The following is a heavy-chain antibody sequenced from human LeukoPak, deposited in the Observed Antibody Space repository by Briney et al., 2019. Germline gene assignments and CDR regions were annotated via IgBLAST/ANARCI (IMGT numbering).Heavy chain of an antibody. CDR2: IYYSGST. V-gene: IGHV4-59*01. J-gene: IGHJ3*02. Sequence: SETLSLTCTVSGGSISSYYWSWIRQPPGKGREWIGYIYYSGSTNYNPSLKSRVTISVDTSKNQFSLKLSSVTAADTAVYYCARVTGTAFNAGVDDAFDIWGQGTMVTVSS. CDR1: GGSISSYY. D-gene: IGHD1-1*01. CDR3: ARVTGTAFNAGVDDAFDI.